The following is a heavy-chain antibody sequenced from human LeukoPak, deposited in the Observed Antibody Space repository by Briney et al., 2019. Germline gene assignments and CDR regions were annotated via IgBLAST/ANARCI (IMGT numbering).Heavy chain of an antibody. J-gene: IGHJ4*02. CDR1: GGSFSGYY. CDR3: ARAKYYYGSGYNY. Sequence: SETLSLTCAVYGGSFSGYYWSWIRQPPGKGLEWIGEINHSGSTNYNPSLKSRVTISVDTSKNQFSLKLRSVTAADTAVYYCARAKYYYGSGYNYWGQGTLVTVSS. CDR2: INHSGST. D-gene: IGHD3-10*01. V-gene: IGHV4-34*01.